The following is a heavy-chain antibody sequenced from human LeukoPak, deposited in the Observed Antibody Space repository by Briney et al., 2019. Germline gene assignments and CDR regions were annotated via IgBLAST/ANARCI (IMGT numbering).Heavy chain of an antibody. V-gene: IGHV3-30*02. CDR1: GFTFSSYG. CDR3: AKDRLKYCSGGSCYFDY. CDR2: IRYDGSNK. D-gene: IGHD2-15*01. J-gene: IGHJ4*02. Sequence: GGSLRLSCAASGFTFSSYGMHWVRQAPGKGLGWVAFIRYDGSNKYYADSVKGRFTISRDNSKNTLYLQMNSLRAEDTAVYYCAKDRLKYCSGGSCYFDYWGQGTLVTVSS.